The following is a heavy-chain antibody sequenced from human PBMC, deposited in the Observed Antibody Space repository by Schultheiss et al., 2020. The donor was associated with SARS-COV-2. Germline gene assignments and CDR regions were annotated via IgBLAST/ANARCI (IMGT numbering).Heavy chain of an antibody. CDR3: ARDHYCSSTSCYKDSNYIFDY. D-gene: IGHD2-2*02. Sequence: ASVKVSCKASGYTFTGYYVHWVRQAPGQGLEWMGRINPNSGGTNYAQKFQGRVTMTRDTSISTAYMELSRLRSDDTAVYYCARDHYCSSTSCYKDSNYIFDYWGQGTLVTVSS. CDR1: GYTFTGYY. V-gene: IGHV1-2*06. J-gene: IGHJ4*02. CDR2: INPNSGGT.